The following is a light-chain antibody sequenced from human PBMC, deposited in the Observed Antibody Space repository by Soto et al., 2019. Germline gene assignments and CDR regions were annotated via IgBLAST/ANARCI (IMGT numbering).Light chain of an antibody. Sequence: DIQMTQSPSSVSASVGDRVTITCRASQTISHWLAWYQQKPGKAPKLLIFDASSLENGVPSRFSGSGSGTEFTLTITGLQPDDFATYYCQQYNTYWTFGQGTKVDIK. CDR2: DAS. CDR1: QTISHW. J-gene: IGKJ1*01. V-gene: IGKV1-5*01. CDR3: QQYNTYWT.